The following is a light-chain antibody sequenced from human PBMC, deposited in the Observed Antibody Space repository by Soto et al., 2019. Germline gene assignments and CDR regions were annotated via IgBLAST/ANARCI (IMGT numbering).Light chain of an antibody. CDR2: RNN. CDR3: AAWDDRLSGYV. V-gene: IGLV1-47*01. CDR1: SSNIGSNY. Sequence: QSVLTQPPSASGTPGQRVTISCSGSSSNIGSNYVYWYQQLPGTAPKLLIDRNNQRLSGSKSCTSASLAISGLRSEDEADFYCAAWDDRLSGYVFGTGTQLTVL. J-gene: IGLJ1*01.